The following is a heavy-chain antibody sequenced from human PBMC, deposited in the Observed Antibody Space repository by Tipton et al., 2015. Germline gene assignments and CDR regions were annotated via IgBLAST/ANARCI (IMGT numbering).Heavy chain of an antibody. D-gene: IGHD2-15*01. CDR2: INHSGRP. Sequence: GLVKPSETLSLTCAVYGGSFSGYCWNWIRQPPGKGLEWIGEINHSGRPNYTPSLKSRVTISVDTSKHQFSLKLSSVTAADTAVYYCTTTQGYWGQGILVTVSS. J-gene: IGHJ4*02. CDR3: TTTQGY. V-gene: IGHV4-34*01. CDR1: GGSFSGYC.